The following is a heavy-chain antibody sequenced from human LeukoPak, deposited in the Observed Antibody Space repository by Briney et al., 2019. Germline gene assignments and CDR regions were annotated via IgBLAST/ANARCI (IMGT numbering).Heavy chain of an antibody. Sequence: PGGSLRLSCAASGFTFRNYAMTWVRQAPGKGLEWVSGIRNNGDSTDYSDSVKGRFTISRDNSKNTLHLQMSSLRAEDTALYYCAKMFWGTVIWGQGTLVTVSS. J-gene: IGHJ4*02. CDR3: AKMFWGTVI. D-gene: IGHD4-11*01. CDR1: GFTFRNYA. CDR2: IRNNGDST. V-gene: IGHV3-23*01.